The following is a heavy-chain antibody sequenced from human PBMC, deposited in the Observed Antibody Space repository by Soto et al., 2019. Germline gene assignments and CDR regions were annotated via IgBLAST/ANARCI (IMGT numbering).Heavy chain of an antibody. CDR2: ISSSSSYI. CDR1: GFTFSSYS. V-gene: IGHV3-21*01. CDR3: ARGRGCSGGSCYHFDY. Sequence: GGSLRLSCAASGFTFSSYSMNWVRQAPGKGLEWVSSISSSSSYIYYADSVKGRFTISRGNAKNSLYLQMNSLRAEDTAVYYCARGRGCSGGSCYHFDYWGQGTLVTVSS. J-gene: IGHJ4*02. D-gene: IGHD2-15*01.